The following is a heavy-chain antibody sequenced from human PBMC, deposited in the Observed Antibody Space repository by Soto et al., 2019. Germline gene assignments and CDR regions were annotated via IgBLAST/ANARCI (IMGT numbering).Heavy chain of an antibody. CDR1: GFTFSSSW. J-gene: IGHJ3*02. CDR3: ARAAATIDAFDI. CDR2: INSDGSST. Sequence: GGSLRLSCAASGFTFSSSWMHWVRQAPGKGLVWVSRINSDGSSTNYADPVKGRFTISRDNAKNTLYLQMNSLRAEDTAVYYCARAAATIDAFDIWGQGTMVTVSS. D-gene: IGHD6-13*01. V-gene: IGHV3-74*01.